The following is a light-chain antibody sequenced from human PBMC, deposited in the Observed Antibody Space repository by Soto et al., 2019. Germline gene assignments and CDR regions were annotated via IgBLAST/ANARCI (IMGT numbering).Light chain of an antibody. CDR1: SGHSNYA. CDR3: QTWGTGFHVL. CDR2: VNSEGSH. V-gene: IGLV4-69*01. Sequence: QLVLTQSPSASASLGASVKLTCTLSSGHSNYAIAWHQQQPGKGPRYLMKVNSEGSHSKGDGIPDRFSGSSSGTERYLTNSSLQSEDEADYYCQTWGTGFHVLFGGGTELTVL. J-gene: IGLJ2*01.